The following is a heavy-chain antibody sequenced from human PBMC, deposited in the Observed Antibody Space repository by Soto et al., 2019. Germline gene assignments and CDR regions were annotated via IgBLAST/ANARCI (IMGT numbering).Heavy chain of an antibody. Sequence: SETLSLTCTVSGGSVSSTDYYWNWIRQPPGKGLEWIGYVYYSGSTYYNPSLESRLSISIDTLKNQFYLKLSSVTAADTAVYFCAITGRYYYGSGSYLYWGQGTLVTVSS. J-gene: IGHJ4*02. D-gene: IGHD3-10*01. CDR1: GGSVSSTDYY. CDR2: VYYSGST. V-gene: IGHV4-30-4*01. CDR3: AITGRYYYGSGSYLY.